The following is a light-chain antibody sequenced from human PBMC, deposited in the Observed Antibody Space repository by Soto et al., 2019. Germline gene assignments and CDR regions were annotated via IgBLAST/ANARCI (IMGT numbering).Light chain of an antibody. V-gene: IGKV1-9*01. J-gene: IGKJ4*01. CDR1: QGISSY. CDR3: QQVNVYPST. Sequence: ILMTQSPSSLSASVWDRVTITCRASQGISSYLGWYQQKPGKAPNLLIYDASTLHSGVPSRFSGGGSGTDFTLTISSLQPEDFATYYCQQVNVYPSTFGGGTKVDIK. CDR2: DAS.